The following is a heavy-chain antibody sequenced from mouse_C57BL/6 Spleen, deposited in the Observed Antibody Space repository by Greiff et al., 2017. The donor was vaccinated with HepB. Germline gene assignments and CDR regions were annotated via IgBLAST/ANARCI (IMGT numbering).Heavy chain of an antibody. J-gene: IGHJ4*01. D-gene: IGHD1-1*01. V-gene: IGHV1-64*01. CDR1: GYTFTSYW. Sequence: VQLQQPGAELVKPGASVKLSCKASGYTFTSYWMHWVKQRPGQGLEWIGMIHPNSGSTNYNEKFKSKATLTVDKSSSTAYMQLSSLTSEDSAVYYCAREYYGSYYAMDYWGQGTSVTVSS. CDR3: AREYYGSYYAMDY. CDR2: IHPNSGST.